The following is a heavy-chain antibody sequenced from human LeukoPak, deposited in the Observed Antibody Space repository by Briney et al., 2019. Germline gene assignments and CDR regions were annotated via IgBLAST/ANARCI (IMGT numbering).Heavy chain of an antibody. V-gene: IGHV4-4*02. D-gene: IGHD6-13*01. J-gene: IGHJ4*02. CDR3: ARVPAAGRGIDY. CDR1: GGSIKSNNW. CDR2: IYHSGST. Sequence: PSETLSLTCAVSGGSIKSNNWWSWVRQPPGKGLEWIGEIYHSGSTNYNPSLESRVTVSVDKSKNQFSLDLSSVTAADTAVYYCARVPAAGRGIDYWGQGTLVTVSS.